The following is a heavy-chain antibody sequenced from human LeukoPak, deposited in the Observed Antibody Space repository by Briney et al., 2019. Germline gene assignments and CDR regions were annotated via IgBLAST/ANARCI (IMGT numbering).Heavy chain of an antibody. J-gene: IGHJ4*02. Sequence: SETLSLTCAVYGGSFSGYYWSWIRQPPGEGLEWIGEINHSGSTNYNPSLKSRVTISVDTSKNQFSLKLSSVTAADTAVYYCVRVNYEGIVVVPAAMDYWGQGTLVTVSS. CDR1: GGSFSGYY. CDR2: INHSGST. D-gene: IGHD2-2*01. CDR3: VRVNYEGIVVVPAAMDY. V-gene: IGHV4-34*01.